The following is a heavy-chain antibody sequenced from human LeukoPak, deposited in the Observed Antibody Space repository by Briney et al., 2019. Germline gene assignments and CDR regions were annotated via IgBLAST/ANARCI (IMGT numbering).Heavy chain of an antibody. CDR3: ARRSYTSGYYYFDY. D-gene: IGHD3-22*01. V-gene: IGHV4-59*08. J-gene: IGHJ4*02. CDR2: IYYSGST. CDR1: GGSISSYY. Sequence: PSETLSLTCTVSGGSISSYYWSWIRQPPGKGLEWIGYIYYSGSTNYNPSLKSRVTISVDTSKNQFSLKLSFVTAADTAVYYCARRSYTSGYYYFDYWGQGTLVTVSS.